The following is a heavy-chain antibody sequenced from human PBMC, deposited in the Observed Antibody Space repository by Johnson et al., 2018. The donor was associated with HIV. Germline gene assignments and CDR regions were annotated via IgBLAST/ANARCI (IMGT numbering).Heavy chain of an antibody. J-gene: IGHJ3*02. Sequence: MQLVESGGGLIQPGGSLRLSCAASGFTVSSNYMSWVRQAPGKGLAWVSVIYSGGSTYTADSVKGRFTISRDNSKNTLYLQMNSLRAEDTTVYYCARLGFYNWNGGGALDIWGQGTMVTVSS. CDR3: ARLGFYNWNGGGALDI. CDR1: GFTVSSNY. V-gene: IGHV3-53*01. CDR2: IYSGGST. D-gene: IGHD1-20*01.